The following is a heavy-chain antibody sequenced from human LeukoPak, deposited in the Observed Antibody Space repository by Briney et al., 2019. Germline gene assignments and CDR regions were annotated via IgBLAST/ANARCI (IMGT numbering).Heavy chain of an antibody. CDR2: ISRSDFYT. CDR3: GSQFSSSWRQY. CDR1: GFTFSDHY. Sequence: PGGSLRLSCVSSGFTFSDHYMTWIRQAPGKGLEWVSYISRSDFYTHYADSVKGRFTISRDNAENSLYLQMSSLRAEDTAVYHCGSQFSSSWRQYWGQGTLVTVSS. D-gene: IGHD6-13*01. V-gene: IGHV3-11*06. J-gene: IGHJ1*01.